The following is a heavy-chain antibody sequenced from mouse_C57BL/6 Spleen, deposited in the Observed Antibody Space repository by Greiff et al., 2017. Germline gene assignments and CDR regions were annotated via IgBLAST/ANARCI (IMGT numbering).Heavy chain of an antibody. V-gene: IGHV1-64*01. CDR3: ARGGGNYSWFAY. J-gene: IGHJ3*01. Sequence: QVQLQQPGAELVKPGASVKLSCKASGYTFTSYWMHWVKQRPGQGLEWIGMIHPNSGSTNYNEKFKSKATLTVDKSSSTAYMQLSSLTSEDSAVYYCARGGGNYSWFAYWGQGTLVTVSA. D-gene: IGHD2-1*01. CDR1: GYTFTSYW. CDR2: IHPNSGST.